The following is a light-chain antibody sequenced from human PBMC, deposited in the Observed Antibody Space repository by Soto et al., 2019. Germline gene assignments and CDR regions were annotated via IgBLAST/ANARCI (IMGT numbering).Light chain of an antibody. J-gene: IGKJ4*01. CDR3: QQYNSYLLT. Sequence: DIQMTQSPSTLSALVGDRVTITCRASQNIGTWLAWYQQKPGKAPKLLIYEGSTLEGGVPSRFSGSGSGTEFTLTISSLQPDDFATYYCQQYNSYLLTFGGGTKVVIQ. CDR1: QNIGTW. CDR2: EGS. V-gene: IGKV1-5*01.